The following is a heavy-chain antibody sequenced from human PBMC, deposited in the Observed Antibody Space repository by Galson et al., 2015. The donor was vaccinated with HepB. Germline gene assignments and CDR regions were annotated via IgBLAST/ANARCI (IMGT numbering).Heavy chain of an antibody. CDR3: ARGGIPPTLFDP. CDR2: INAGNGNT. CDR1: GYTFTRYA. J-gene: IGHJ5*02. Sequence: SVKVSCKASGYTFTRYAMHWVRQAPGQRLEWMGWINAGNGNTKYSQKFQGRVTITRDTSASTAYMELSSLRSEDTAVYYCARGGIPPTLFDPWGQGTLVTVSS. D-gene: IGHD3-16*01. V-gene: IGHV1-3*01.